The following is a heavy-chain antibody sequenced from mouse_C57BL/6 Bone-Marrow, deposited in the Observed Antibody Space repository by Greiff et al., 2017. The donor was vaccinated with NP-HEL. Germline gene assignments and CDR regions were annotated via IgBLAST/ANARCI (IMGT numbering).Heavy chain of an antibody. CDR3: ARHRDGYFPFAY. CDR2: ISNGGGST. D-gene: IGHD2-3*01. CDR1: GFTFSDYY. V-gene: IGHV5-12*01. J-gene: IGHJ3*01. Sequence: EVHLVASGGGLVQPGGSLKLSCAASGFTFSDYYMYWVRQTPEKRLEWVAYISNGGGSTYYPDTVKGRFTISRDNAKNTLYLQMSRLKSEDTAMYYCARHRDGYFPFAYWGQGTLVTVSA.